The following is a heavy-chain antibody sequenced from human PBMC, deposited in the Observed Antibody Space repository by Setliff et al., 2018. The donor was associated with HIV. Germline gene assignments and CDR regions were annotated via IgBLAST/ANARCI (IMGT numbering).Heavy chain of an antibody. CDR2: VYYSGST. Sequence: PSETLSLTCTVSGGSISSYYWSWIRQPPGKGLEWIGYVYYSGSTNYNPSLKSRLTISVDTSKNQFSLKLSSATAADTAVYYCAREDYYDQKGAFDIWGQGTMVTVSS. J-gene: IGHJ3*02. CDR1: GGSISSYY. V-gene: IGHV4-59*01. CDR3: AREDYYDQKGAFDI. D-gene: IGHD3-22*01.